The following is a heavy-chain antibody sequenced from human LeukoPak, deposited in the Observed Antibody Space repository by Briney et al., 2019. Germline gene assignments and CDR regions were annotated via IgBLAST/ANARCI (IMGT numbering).Heavy chain of an antibody. Sequence: ASVKVSCKASGYTFTSYYMHWVRQAPGQGLEWMGIINPSGGSTSYAQKFQGRVTMTRDTSTSTVYMELSSLRSEDTAVYYCARELVYGGIYYYYYMDVWGKGTTVTVSS. D-gene: IGHD4-23*01. CDR3: ARELVYGGIYYYYYMDV. V-gene: IGHV1-46*01. CDR1: GYTFTSYY. J-gene: IGHJ6*03. CDR2: INPSGGST.